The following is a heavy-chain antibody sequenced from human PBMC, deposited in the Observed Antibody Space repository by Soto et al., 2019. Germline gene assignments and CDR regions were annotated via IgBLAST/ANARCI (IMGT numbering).Heavy chain of an antibody. CDR1: GFTFSSYS. CDR2: ISSSSSYI. CDR3: ARDPRMVVEGSHGMDV. Sequence: GGSLRLSCTASGFTFSSYSMNWVRQAPGKGLEWVSSISSSSSYIYYADSVKGRFTISRDNAKNSLYLQMNSLRAEDTAVYYCARDPRMVVEGSHGMDVWGQGTTVTVSS. V-gene: IGHV3-21*01. D-gene: IGHD2-15*01. J-gene: IGHJ6*02.